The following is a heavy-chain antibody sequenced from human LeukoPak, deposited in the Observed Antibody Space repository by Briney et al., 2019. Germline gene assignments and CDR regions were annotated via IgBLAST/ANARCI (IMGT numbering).Heavy chain of an antibody. Sequence: SETLSLTCTVSGASISTSRYYWGWIRQPPGKGLDWIGTISYTGSTYSNPSLKSRITISVDTSKNQFSLNLSSVTAADTAVYYCALTSSDGDWFDPWGQGTLVTVSS. CDR2: ISYTGST. CDR1: GASISTSRYY. J-gene: IGHJ5*02. D-gene: IGHD6-6*01. CDR3: ALTSSDGDWFDP. V-gene: IGHV4-39*01.